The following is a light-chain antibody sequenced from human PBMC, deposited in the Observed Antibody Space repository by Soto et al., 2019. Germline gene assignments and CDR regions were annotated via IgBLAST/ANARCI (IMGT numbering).Light chain of an antibody. CDR1: QTVRSN. V-gene: IGKV3-15*01. J-gene: IGKJ4*01. CDR3: QHYGSWPLT. CDR2: GAS. Sequence: EVVMTQSPATLSVSPGERVTLSCRASQTVRSNVAWYQQKPGQPPTLLIYGASTTATGSPSIFSGSGSGTEFTLTISSLQPEDFAVYYCQHYGSWPLTFGGGTKVEIK.